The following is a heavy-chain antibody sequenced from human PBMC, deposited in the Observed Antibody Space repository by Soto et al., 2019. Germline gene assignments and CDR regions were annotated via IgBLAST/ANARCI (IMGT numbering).Heavy chain of an antibody. V-gene: IGHV4-59*01. CDR2: IYYSGST. Sequence: PSETLSLTCTVSGGSISSYYWSWIRQPPGKGLEWIGYIYYSGSTNYNPSLKSRVTISVDTSKNQFSLKLSSVTAADTAVYYCAREAGTTGIDYWGQGTLVTV. CDR3: AREAGTTGIDY. J-gene: IGHJ4*02. D-gene: IGHD1-7*01. CDR1: GGSISSYY.